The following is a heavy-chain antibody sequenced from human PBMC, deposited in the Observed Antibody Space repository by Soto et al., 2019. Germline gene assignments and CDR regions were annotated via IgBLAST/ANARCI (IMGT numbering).Heavy chain of an antibody. D-gene: IGHD1-26*01. Sequence: QVHLVQSGAELKKPGASVRVSCTASGYSFTRNGISWVRQAPGQGLEWMGWISAKNGDTNYAQKFQGRVIMTTATSTSTAYMELRSLRSDDTAVYYCVRDRDSDTWPSRDVWGQGTTVTVSS. J-gene: IGHJ6*02. CDR1: GYSFTRNG. CDR2: ISAKNGDT. V-gene: IGHV1-18*01. CDR3: VRDRDSDTWPSRDV.